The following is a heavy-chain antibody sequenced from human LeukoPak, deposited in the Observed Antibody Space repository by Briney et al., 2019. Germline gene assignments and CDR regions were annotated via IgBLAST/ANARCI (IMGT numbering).Heavy chain of an antibody. V-gene: IGHV4-39*01. D-gene: IGHD6-13*01. J-gene: IGHJ4*02. CDR2: IYYSGKA. CDR1: GGSLGDTTYF. CDR3: TRHSGPAAAADY. Sequence: SETLSLTCTVSGGSLGDTTYFWGWIRQPPGRGLEWIANIYYSGKAYYSPSLKSRVTISADMSRNQFFLGLGSVTAADTAVYYCTRHSGPAAAADYWGQGTLVTVSS.